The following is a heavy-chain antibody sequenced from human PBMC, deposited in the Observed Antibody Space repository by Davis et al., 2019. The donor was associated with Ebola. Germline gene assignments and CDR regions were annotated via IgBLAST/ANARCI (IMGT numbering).Heavy chain of an antibody. CDR1: GGSFSGYY. D-gene: IGHD5-18*01. V-gene: IGHV4-34*01. CDR3: ARRDSYGSFEY. CDR2: INHSGST. Sequence: PSETLSLTCAVYGGSFSGYYWSWIRQPPGKGLEWIGEINHSGSTNYNPSLKSRVTISVDTSKNQLSLKLSSVTAADTAVYYCARRDSYGSFEYWGQGTLVTVSS. J-gene: IGHJ4*02.